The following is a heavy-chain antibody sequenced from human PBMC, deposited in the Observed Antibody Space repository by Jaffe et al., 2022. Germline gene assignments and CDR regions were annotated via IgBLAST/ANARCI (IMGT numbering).Heavy chain of an antibody. CDR1: GGTFSSYA. CDR2: IIPIFGTA. D-gene: IGHD2-8*01. Sequence: QVQLVQSGAEVKKPGSSVKVSCKASGGTFSSYAISWVRQAPGQGLEWMGGIIPIFGTANYAQKFQGRVTITTDESTSTAYMELSSLRSEDTAVYYCARVPTNGPGDYYYYYMDVWGKGTTVTVSS. CDR3: ARVPTNGPGDYYYYYMDV. J-gene: IGHJ6*03. V-gene: IGHV1-69*05.